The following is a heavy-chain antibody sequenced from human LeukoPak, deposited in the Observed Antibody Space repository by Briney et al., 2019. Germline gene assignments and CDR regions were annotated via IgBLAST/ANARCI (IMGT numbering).Heavy chain of an antibody. V-gene: IGHV1-2*04. D-gene: IGHD4-17*01. Sequence: ASVKVSCKASGYTFTGYYMHWVRQAPGQGLEWMGWINPNSGGTNYAQKFQGWVTMTRDTSIRTAYMELSRLRSDDTAVYYCARGHTVTTAGGWFDPWGQGTLVTVSS. CDR3: ARGHTVTTAGGWFDP. CDR2: INPNSGGT. CDR1: GYTFTGYY. J-gene: IGHJ5*02.